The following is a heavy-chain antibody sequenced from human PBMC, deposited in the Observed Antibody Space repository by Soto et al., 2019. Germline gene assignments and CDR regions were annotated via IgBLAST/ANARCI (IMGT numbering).Heavy chain of an antibody. CDR3: ARGHDFWSGDDYYYYYMDV. CDR1: GFTFSSYS. V-gene: IGHV3-48*02. CDR2: ISSSSSTI. D-gene: IGHD3-3*01. J-gene: IGHJ6*03. Sequence: EVQLVESGGGLVQPGGSLRLSCAASGFTFSSYSMNWVRQAPGKGLEWVSYISSSSSTIYYADSVKGRFTISRDNAKNSLYLQMNSLRDEDTAVYYCARGHDFWSGDDYYYYYMDVWGKGTTVTVSS.